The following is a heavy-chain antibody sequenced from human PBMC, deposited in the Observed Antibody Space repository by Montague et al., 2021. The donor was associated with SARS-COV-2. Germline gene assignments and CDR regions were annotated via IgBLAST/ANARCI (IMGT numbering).Heavy chain of an antibody. V-gene: IGHV4-61*02. Sequence: TLSLTCTVSGGSTSSCSYYWSWIRQPAGKGLEWIVRISISGSTNYNPSLKSRVTISVDTSKNQFSLKLSSVTAADTAVYYCARDIAVAGAFEYWGQGTMVTVSS. J-gene: IGHJ4*02. CDR1: GGSTSSCSYY. D-gene: IGHD6-19*01. CDR2: ISISGST. CDR3: ARDIAVAGAFEY.